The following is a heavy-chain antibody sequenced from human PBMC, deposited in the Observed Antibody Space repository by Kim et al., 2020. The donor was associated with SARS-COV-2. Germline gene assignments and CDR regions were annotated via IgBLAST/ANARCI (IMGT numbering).Heavy chain of an antibody. Sequence: GGSLRLSCAASGFTFSSYSMNWVRQAPGKGLEWVSYISSSSSTIYYADSVKGRFTISRDNAKNSLYLQMNSLRAEDTAVYYCARGSRYFDWLRFDYWGQGNLVTVSS. CDR1: GFTFSSYS. CDR2: ISSSSSTI. D-gene: IGHD3-9*01. V-gene: IGHV3-48*04. CDR3: ARGSRYFDWLRFDY. J-gene: IGHJ4*02.